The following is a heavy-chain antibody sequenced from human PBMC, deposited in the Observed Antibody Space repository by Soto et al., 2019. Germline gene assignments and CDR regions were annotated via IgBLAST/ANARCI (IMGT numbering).Heavy chain of an antibody. Sequence: QVQLVQSGAEMQQPGASVRVSCKASGGTFSKYAFSWVRQAPGQGLEWLGGTIPMFGTPNYAQTFQGRVAISADESTATVYMELSSLRSEDTAVYFCARPLPDRNYCYGMAVWGQWSTVTVSS. CDR1: GGTFSKYA. D-gene: IGHD3-22*01. V-gene: IGHV1-69*01. CDR3: ARPLPDRNYCYGMAV. CDR2: TIPMFGTP. J-gene: IGHJ6*02.